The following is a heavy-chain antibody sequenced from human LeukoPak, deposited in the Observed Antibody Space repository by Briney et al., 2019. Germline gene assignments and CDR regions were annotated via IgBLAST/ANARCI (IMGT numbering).Heavy chain of an antibody. J-gene: IGHJ3*02. CDR1: GFTFSSNN. CDR2: ISGSSSAI. V-gene: IGHV3-48*01. CDR3: AREYNSGPKQTDAFDI. D-gene: IGHD3-22*01. Sequence: PGGSLRLSCAASGFTFSSNNMNWVRQAPGKGLEWVSYISGSSSAIYYADSVKGRFTISRDNAKNSLSLQMNSLRAEDTAVYYCAREYNSGPKQTDAFDIWGQGTMVTVSS.